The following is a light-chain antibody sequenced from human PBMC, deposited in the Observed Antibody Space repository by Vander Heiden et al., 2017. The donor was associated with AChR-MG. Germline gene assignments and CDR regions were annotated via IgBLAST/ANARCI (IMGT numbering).Light chain of an antibody. CDR1: QSVSSF. V-gene: IGKV3-11*01. CDR3: QQRDSWPLT. J-gene: IGKJ4*01. CDR2: DAS. Sequence: EIVFTQSPATLSLSPGEGATLSCRASQSVSSFLAWYQHKPGQAPSLLIYDASNRATGIPDRFSGSGSGTDFTLTISSLEPEDFAVYYCQQRDSWPLTFGGGTKVEIK.